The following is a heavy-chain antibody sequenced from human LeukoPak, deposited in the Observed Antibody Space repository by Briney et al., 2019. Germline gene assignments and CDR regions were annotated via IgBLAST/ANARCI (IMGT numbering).Heavy chain of an antibody. CDR3: AREEGGKLGIDYYFDY. CDR2: ISWNSGTI. J-gene: IGHJ4*02. V-gene: IGHV3-9*01. D-gene: IGHD7-27*01. Sequence: PGRSLRLSCAASGFTFDDYAMHWVRQAPGKGLEWVSGISWNSGTIGYADSVKGRFTISRDNAKNSLYLQMNSLRGEDTAVYYCAREEGGKLGIDYYFDYWGQGTLVTVSS. CDR1: GFTFDDYA.